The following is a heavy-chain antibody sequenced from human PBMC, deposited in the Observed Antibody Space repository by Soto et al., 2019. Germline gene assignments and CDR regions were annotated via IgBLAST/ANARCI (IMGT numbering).Heavy chain of an antibody. D-gene: IGHD5-18*01. CDR3: ARSTYSYGLTPYFDY. CDR1: GGSISSGDYH. CDR2: IYYSGST. V-gene: IGHV4-30-4*01. Sequence: PSETLSLTCTVSGGSISSGDYHWSWIRQPPGKGLEWIGYIYYSGSTYYNPSLKSRVTISVDTSKNQFSLKLSSVTAADTAVYYCARSTYSYGLTPYFDYWGQGTLVTVSS. J-gene: IGHJ4*02.